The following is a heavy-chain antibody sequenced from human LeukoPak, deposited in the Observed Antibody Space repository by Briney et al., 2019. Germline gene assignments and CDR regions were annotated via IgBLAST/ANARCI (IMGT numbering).Heavy chain of an antibody. CDR2: ISGSGGST. D-gene: IGHD6-6*01. CDR3: AKDRIAARF. CDR1: GFAVSSNY. V-gene: IGHV3-23*01. Sequence: PGGSLRLSCAASGFAVSSNYMSWVRQAPGKGLEWVSAISGSGGSTYYADSVKGRFTISRDNSKNTLYLQMNSLRAEDTAVYYCAKDRIAARFWGQGTLVTVSS. J-gene: IGHJ4*02.